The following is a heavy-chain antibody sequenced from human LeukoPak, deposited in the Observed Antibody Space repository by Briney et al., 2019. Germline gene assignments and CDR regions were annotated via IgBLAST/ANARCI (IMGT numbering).Heavy chain of an antibody. Sequence: NPGGSLRLSCAASGFTFSSYSMNWVRQAPGKGLEWVSSISSSSSYIYYADSVKGRFTISRDNAKNSLYLQMNSLRAEDTAVYYCARPLIPGDDAFDIWGQGTMVTVSS. CDR3: ARPLIPGDDAFDI. CDR2: ISSSSSYI. D-gene: IGHD3-16*01. V-gene: IGHV3-21*01. CDR1: GFTFSSYS. J-gene: IGHJ3*02.